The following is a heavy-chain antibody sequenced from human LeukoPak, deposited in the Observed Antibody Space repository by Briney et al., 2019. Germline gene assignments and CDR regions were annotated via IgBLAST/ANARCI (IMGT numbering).Heavy chain of an antibody. J-gene: IGHJ4*02. CDR3: ARPPSRITGTTEDY. V-gene: IGHV5-51*01. D-gene: IGHD1-20*01. CDR2: IYPGDSDT. CDR1: GYSFATYW. Sequence: GESLKISCKASGYSFATYWIGWVRQMPGKGLEWMGIIYPGDSDTRYNPSFQGQVTISADKSINTVYLQWRSLKASDTAMYYCARPPSRITGTTEDYWGQGTLVTVSS.